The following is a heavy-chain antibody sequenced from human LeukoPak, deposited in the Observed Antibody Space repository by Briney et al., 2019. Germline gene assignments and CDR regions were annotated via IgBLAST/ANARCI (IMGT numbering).Heavy chain of an antibody. CDR2: INHSGST. D-gene: IGHD2-2*01. V-gene: IGHV4-30-4*08. Sequence: SQTLSLACTVSGGSISSGDYYWSWIRQPPGKGLEWIGEINHSGSTNYNPSLKSRVTISVDTSKNQFSLKLSSVTAADTAVYYCARHRAGGVPAAKSFDPWGQGTLVTVSS. CDR3: ARHRAGGVPAAKSFDP. CDR1: GGSISSGDYY. J-gene: IGHJ5*02.